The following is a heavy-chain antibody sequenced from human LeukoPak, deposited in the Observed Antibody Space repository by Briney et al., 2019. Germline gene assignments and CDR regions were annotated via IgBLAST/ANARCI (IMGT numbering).Heavy chain of an antibody. Sequence: PSETLSLTCTVSGGPISTYYWSWIRQPAGKGLEWIGRIYITGRTNYNPSLKSRVTMSVDTSKNQFSLKLSSVTAADTAVYYCARHDFAERYYDFWSGYWAHYFDYWGQGTLVTVSS. CDR3: ARHDFAERYYDFWSGYWAHYFDY. CDR2: IYITGRT. V-gene: IGHV4-4*07. J-gene: IGHJ4*02. CDR1: GGPISTYY. D-gene: IGHD3-3*01.